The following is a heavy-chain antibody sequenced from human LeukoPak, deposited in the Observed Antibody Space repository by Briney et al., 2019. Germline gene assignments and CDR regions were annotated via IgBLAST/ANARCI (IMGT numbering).Heavy chain of an antibody. J-gene: IGHJ4*02. CDR3: AKAGGYFDY. CDR2: ISGSGGST. V-gene: IGHV3-23*01. CDR1: GFTFNSYA. Sequence: GGSLRLSCAASGFTFNSYAMTWVRQAPGKGLEWVSTISGSGGSTYYPDSVKGRFTISSDNSKNTLYLQMNSLRAEDSAVYYCAKAGGYFDYWGQGTLVTVSS. D-gene: IGHD3-10*01.